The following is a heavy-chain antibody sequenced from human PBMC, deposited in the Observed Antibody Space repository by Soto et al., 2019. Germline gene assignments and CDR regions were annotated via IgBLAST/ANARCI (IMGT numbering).Heavy chain of an antibody. CDR2: IWYDGSNK. V-gene: IGHV3-33*01. Sequence: PGGSLRLSCAASGFTFSSYGMHWVRQAPGKGLEWVAVIWYDGSNKYYADSVKGRFTISRDNSKNTLYLKMNSLRAEDTAVYYCARQGCSGGSCYYYYYGMDVWGQGTTVTVSS. D-gene: IGHD2-15*01. J-gene: IGHJ6*02. CDR1: GFTFSSYG. CDR3: ARQGCSGGSCYYYYYGMDV.